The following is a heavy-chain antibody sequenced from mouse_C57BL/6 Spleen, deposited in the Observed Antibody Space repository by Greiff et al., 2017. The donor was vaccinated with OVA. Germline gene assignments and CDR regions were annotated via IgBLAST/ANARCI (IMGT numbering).Heavy chain of an antibody. D-gene: IGHD1-1*01. V-gene: IGHV1-53*01. J-gene: IGHJ1*03. CDR3: ARSNYYGSWYFDV. CDR1: GYTFTSYW. Sequence: QVQLQQSGPELVKPGASVKLSCKASGYTFTSYWMHWVKQRPGQGLEWIGNINPSNGGTNYNEKFKSKATLTVDKSSSTAYMQLSSLTSEDSAVYYCARSNYYGSWYFDVWGTGTTVTVSS. CDR2: INPSNGGT.